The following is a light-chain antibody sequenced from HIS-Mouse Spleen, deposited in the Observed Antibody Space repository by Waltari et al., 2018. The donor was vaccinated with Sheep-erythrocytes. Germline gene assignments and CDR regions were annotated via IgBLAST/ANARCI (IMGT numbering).Light chain of an antibody. Sequence: ELGMTQPPPTLSVSPGERATLSCRASQSVSSNLAGYQQKPGQAPRHLIYGASTRATGIPARFSGSGSGTEFTLTISSMQSEDFAVYYCQQYNNWPRTFGQGTKVEIK. J-gene: IGKJ1*01. CDR2: GAS. CDR1: QSVSSN. V-gene: IGKV3-15*01. CDR3: QQYNNWPRT.